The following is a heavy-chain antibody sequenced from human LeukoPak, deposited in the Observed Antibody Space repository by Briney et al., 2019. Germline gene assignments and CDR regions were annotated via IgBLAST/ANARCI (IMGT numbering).Heavy chain of an antibody. CDR1: GFSFSSYD. Sequence: GGSLRLSCAASGFSFSSYDMDWVRQAPGKGLEWVAIIRHDGSNEHYADSVKGRFTISRDNSKNTLYLQMNSLKTEDTAVYYCATVSENYESSGFQGGSVGYWGQGTLVTVSS. D-gene: IGHD3-22*01. CDR3: ATVSENYESSGFQGGSVGY. V-gene: IGHV3-30*02. CDR2: IRHDGSNE. J-gene: IGHJ4*02.